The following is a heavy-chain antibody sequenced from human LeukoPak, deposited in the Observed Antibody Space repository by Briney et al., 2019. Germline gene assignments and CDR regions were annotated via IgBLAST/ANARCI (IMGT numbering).Heavy chain of an antibody. J-gene: IGHJ3*02. CDR1: AFTLSSYW. CDR3: ARDNYGAYDI. V-gene: IGHV3-74*01. Sequence: GGSLRLSCAASAFTLSSYWIHWVRQAPGKGLVWVSRINFDGSSTNYADYVKGRFTISRDNAKNTLYLEMSSLRAEDTAVYYCARDNYGAYDIWGQGTMVTVSS. CDR2: INFDGSST. D-gene: IGHD4-11*01.